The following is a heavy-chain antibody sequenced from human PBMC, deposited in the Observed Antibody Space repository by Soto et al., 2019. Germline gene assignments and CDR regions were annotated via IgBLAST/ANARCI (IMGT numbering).Heavy chain of an antibody. D-gene: IGHD2-21*01. V-gene: IGHV3-43*02. CDR1: GFTFDDYA. Sequence: GGSLRLSCAASGFTFDDYAMHWGRQAPGKGLEWVSLISGDGGSTYYADSVKGRFTIARDNSKNSLYLQMNSLRTEDNALYYWAKSVAPDPLQFGYYYGMDVWGQGTTVTVSS. J-gene: IGHJ6*02. CDR3: AKSVAPDPLQFGYYYGMDV. CDR2: ISGDGGST.